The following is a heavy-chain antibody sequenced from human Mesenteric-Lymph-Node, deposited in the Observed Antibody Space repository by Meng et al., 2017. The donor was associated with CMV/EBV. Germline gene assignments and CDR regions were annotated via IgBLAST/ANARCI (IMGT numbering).Heavy chain of an antibody. CDR2: TSYDGSKE. Sequence: GESLKISCAASGFTFSTYAMHWVRQAPGKGLEWVAITSYDGSKEYYADSVKGRFTVSRDNSKNTLFLQMNSLTAEDTAIYYCARDKFVKYYKDGTGYSDYWGQGTLVTVSS. D-gene: IGHD3-9*01. J-gene: IGHJ4*02. CDR1: GFTFSTYA. V-gene: IGHV3-30*03. CDR3: ARDKFVKYYKDGTGYSDY.